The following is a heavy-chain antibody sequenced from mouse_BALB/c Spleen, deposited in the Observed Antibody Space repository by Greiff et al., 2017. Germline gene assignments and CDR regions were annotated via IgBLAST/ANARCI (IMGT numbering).Heavy chain of an antibody. V-gene: IGHV1-18*01. J-gene: IGHJ1*01. CDR1: GYTFTDYN. D-gene: IGHD1-1*02. CDR3: ARYGGNYDWYFDV. CDR2: INPNNGGT. Sequence: VQLQQSGPELVKPGASVKIPCKASGYTFTDYNMDWVKQSHGKSLEWIGDINPNNGGTIYNQKFKGKATLTVDKSSSTAYMELRSLTSEDTAVYYCARYGGNYDWYFDVWGAGTTVTVSS.